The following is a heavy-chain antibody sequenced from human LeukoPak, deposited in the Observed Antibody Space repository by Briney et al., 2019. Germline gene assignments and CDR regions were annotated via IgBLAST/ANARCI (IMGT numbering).Heavy chain of an antibody. CDR2: ISGSGGST. V-gene: IGHV3-23*01. D-gene: IGHD3-22*01. Sequence: QSGGSLRLSCAASGFTFSSYAMSWVRQAPGKGLEWVSAISGSGGSTYYADSVKGRFTISRDNCKNTLYLQMNSLRAEDTAIYYCAKAHDSSGYDYFDYWGQGTLVTVSS. J-gene: IGHJ4*02. CDR1: GFTFSSYA. CDR3: AKAHDSSGYDYFDY.